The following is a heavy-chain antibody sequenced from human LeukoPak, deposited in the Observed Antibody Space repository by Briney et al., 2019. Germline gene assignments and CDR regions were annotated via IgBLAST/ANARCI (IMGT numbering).Heavy chain of an antibody. CDR2: ISWNSGSI. Sequence: PGRSLRLSCAASGFTFDDYAVHWVRQAPGKGLEWVSGISWNSGSIGYADSVKGRFTIFRDNAKNSLYLQMNSLRAEDTALYYCAKGPLYSSSWYYFPSNYYYYYGMDVWGQGTTVTVSS. V-gene: IGHV3-9*01. J-gene: IGHJ6*02. D-gene: IGHD6-13*01. CDR3: AKGPLYSSSWYYFPSNYYYYYGMDV. CDR1: GFTFDDYA.